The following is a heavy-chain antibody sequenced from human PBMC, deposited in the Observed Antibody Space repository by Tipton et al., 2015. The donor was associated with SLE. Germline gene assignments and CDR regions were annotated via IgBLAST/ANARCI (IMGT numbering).Heavy chain of an antibody. J-gene: IGHJ4*02. Sequence: TLSLTCTVSGGSISSYYWSWIRQPAGKGLEWIGRIYTSWSTNYNPSLKSRVTMSVDTSKNQFSLKLSSVTAADTAVYYGAREDQSVGATPYFDYWGQGTLVTVSS. CDR1: GGSISSYY. CDR2: IYTSWST. D-gene: IGHD1-26*01. V-gene: IGHV4-4*07. CDR3: AREDQSVGATPYFDY.